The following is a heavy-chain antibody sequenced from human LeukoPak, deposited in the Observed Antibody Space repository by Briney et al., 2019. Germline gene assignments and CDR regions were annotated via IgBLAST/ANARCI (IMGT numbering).Heavy chain of an antibody. CDR2: ISSSSIYI. D-gene: IGHD3-22*01. Sequence: GGSLRLSCATSGFTFSSYNMNWVRQAPGKGLEWLSAISSSSIYIYYADSVKGRFTISRDNAKNTLYLQMNSLRAEDTAVYYCARGDRSGYYHTSGFDPWGQGSLVTVSS. J-gene: IGHJ5*02. V-gene: IGHV3-21*01. CDR3: ARGDRSGYYHTSGFDP. CDR1: GFTFSSYN.